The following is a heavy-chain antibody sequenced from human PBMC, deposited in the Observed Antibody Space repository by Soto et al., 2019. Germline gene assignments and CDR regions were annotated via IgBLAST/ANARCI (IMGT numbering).Heavy chain of an antibody. J-gene: IGHJ3*01. CDR2: ISGSADGT. V-gene: IGHV3-23*01. D-gene: IGHD3-3*01. CDR3: AKDTVGGYSFWSGYYSAGPDV. CDR1: GFTFDSYA. Sequence: EVKLLESGGGLAQPGGSLRLSCVSSGFTFDSYAISWIRQAPGERLQWIAAISGSADGTDYAHSVRGRFTISRDNAKKMVNLQMDSLSVVDTAVYFCAKDTVGGYSFWSGYYSAGPDVWGQGTLVSVS.